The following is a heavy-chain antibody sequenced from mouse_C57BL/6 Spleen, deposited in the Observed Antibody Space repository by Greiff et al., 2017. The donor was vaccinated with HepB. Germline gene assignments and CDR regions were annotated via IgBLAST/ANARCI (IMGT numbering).Heavy chain of an antibody. CDR1: GYTFTDYY. CDR3: ARTITTVVAKDWYCDV. V-gene: IGHV1-26*01. Sequence: EVQLQQSGPELVKPGASVKISCKASGYTFTDYYMNWVKQSHGKSLEWIGDINPNNGGTSYNQKFKGKATLTVDKSSSTAYMELRSLTSEDSAVYYCARTITTVVAKDWYCDVWGTGTTVTVSS. D-gene: IGHD1-1*01. J-gene: IGHJ1*03. CDR2: INPNNGGT.